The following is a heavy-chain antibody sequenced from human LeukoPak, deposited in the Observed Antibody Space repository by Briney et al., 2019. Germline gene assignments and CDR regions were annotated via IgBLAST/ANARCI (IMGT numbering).Heavy chain of an antibody. V-gene: IGHV1-18*01. J-gene: IGHJ6*02. D-gene: IGHD3-3*01. CDR1: GYTFTSYD. Sequence: GASVKVSCKASGYTFTSYDINWVRQAPGQGLEWMGWISAYNGNTNYAQKLQGRVTMTTDTSTSTAYMELRSLRSDDTAVYYCARVPFGDYDFWSGYSPPDGMDVWGQGTTVTVPS. CDR3: ARVPFGDYDFWSGYSPPDGMDV. CDR2: ISAYNGNT.